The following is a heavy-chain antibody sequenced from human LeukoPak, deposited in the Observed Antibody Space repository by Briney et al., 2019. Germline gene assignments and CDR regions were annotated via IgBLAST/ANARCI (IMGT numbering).Heavy chain of an antibody. CDR3: ARGGSRISVVPQYYFDY. Sequence: ASVKVSCKASGGTFSSYAISWVRQTPGQGLEWMGGIIPIFGTANYAQKFQGRVTITADESTSTVYMELSSLRSEDTAVYYCARGGSRISVVPQYYFDYWGEGTLVTVSS. D-gene: IGHD4-23*01. V-gene: IGHV1-69*01. CDR2: IIPIFGTA. CDR1: GGTFSSYA. J-gene: IGHJ4*02.